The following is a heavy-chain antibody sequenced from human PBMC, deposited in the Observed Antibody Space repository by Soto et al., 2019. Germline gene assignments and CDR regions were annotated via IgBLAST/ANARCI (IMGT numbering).Heavy chain of an antibody. CDR3: ARVSILWFGEKAWFDP. V-gene: IGHV1-3*01. D-gene: IGHD3-10*01. CDR2: INAGNGNT. J-gene: IGHJ5*02. Sequence: QVQLVQSGAEVKKPGASVKVSCKASGYTFTSYAMHWVRQAPGQRLEWMGWINAGNGNTKYSQKFQGRVTITRDTSASTAYMELRSLRSEDTAVYYCARVSILWFGEKAWFDPWGQGTLVTVSS. CDR1: GYTFTSYA.